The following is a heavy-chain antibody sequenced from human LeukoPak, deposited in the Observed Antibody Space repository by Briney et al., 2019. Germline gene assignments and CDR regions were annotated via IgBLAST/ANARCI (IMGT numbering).Heavy chain of an antibody. J-gene: IGHJ6*02. CDR2: MNPNSGNT. Sequence: ASVKVSCKASGYTFTSYDINWVRQATGQGLEWMGWMNPNSGNTGYAQKFQGRVTMTRNTSISTAYMELSSLRSEDTAVYYCARGYSSGYYYYYGMDVWGQGTTVTVSS. D-gene: IGHD3-22*01. CDR1: GYTFTSYD. CDR3: ARGYSSGYYYYYGMDV. V-gene: IGHV1-8*01.